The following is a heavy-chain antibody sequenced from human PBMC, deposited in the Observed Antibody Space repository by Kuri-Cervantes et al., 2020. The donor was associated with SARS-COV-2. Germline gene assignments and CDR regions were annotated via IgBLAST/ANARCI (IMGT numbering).Heavy chain of an antibody. D-gene: IGHD2-21*02. CDR1: GFTFTSSA. V-gene: IGHV1-58*02. J-gene: IGHJ5*02. CDR2: IVVGSGNT. CDR3: ARGVASYCGGDCYSGWFDP. Sequence: SVKVSCKASGFTFTSSAMQWVRQARGQRLEWIGWIVVGSGNTNYAQKFQERVTITRDMSTSTAYMELSSLRSEDTAVYYCARGVASYCGGDCYSGWFDPWGQGTLVTVSS.